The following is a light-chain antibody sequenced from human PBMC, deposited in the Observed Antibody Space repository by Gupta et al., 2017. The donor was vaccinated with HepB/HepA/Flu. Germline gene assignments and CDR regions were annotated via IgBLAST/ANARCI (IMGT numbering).Light chain of an antibody. Sequence: QSVLTQPPSASGTPGQRVTISCSGSSSNIGSNYVYWYQQLPGTDNNRLIYSKNQRPSGVNDRVSCYKAGNYASPEISGLRSEEEADDYCADWDDRLSGLVFGGGTKMTVL. CDR3: ADWDDRLSGLV. CDR2: SKN. V-gene: IGLV1-47*02. CDR1: SSNIGSNY. J-gene: IGLJ3*02.